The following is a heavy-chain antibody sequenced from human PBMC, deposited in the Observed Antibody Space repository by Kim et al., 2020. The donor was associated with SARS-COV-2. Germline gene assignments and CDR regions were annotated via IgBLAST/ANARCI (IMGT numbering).Heavy chain of an antibody. D-gene: IGHD6-19*01. V-gene: IGHV4-31*11. J-gene: IGHJ4*02. CDR3: ARGAGSGWHYFDY. CDR2: IYSSGTT. Sequence: SETLSLTCAVSGDSISTSGYYWGWIRQHPGKGLEWIGYIYSSGTTYDNPSLRSRISISLDTSKNQLSLRLSSVTAADTAVYFCARGAGSGWHYFDYWGQGTLVTVSS. CDR1: GDSISTSGYY.